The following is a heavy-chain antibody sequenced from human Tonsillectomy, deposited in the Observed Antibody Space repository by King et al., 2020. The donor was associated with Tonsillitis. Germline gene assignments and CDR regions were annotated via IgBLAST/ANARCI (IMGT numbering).Heavy chain of an antibody. J-gene: IGHJ4*02. CDR2: IYYTGRT. CDR1: GGSISNTRYY. CDR3: ARHYYFGSGSYYLYYFDY. Sequence: QLQESGPGRVKPSETLSLTCTVSGGSISNTRYYWGWIRQPPGKGLEWIGSIYYTGRTYDSPSLKSRVTISVDMAKNQFSLKLNSVTAADTAVYYCARHYYFGSGSYYLYYFDYWGQGTLVTVST. D-gene: IGHD3-10*01. V-gene: IGHV4-39*07.